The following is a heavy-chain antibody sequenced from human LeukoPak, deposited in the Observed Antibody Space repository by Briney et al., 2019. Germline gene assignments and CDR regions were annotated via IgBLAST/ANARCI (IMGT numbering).Heavy chain of an antibody. CDR2: ISFDGSNK. Sequence: GRSLRLSCAASGFTFSSYAMHWVRQAPGKGLEWVAVISFDGSNKYYADSVKGQFTISRDNSKNTLYLQMNSLRAEDKAVYYCARDPLGYCSSTSCYHMDVWGKGTTVTVSS. J-gene: IGHJ6*03. CDR3: ARDPLGYCSSTSCYHMDV. D-gene: IGHD2-2*01. CDR1: GFTFSSYA. V-gene: IGHV3-30*01.